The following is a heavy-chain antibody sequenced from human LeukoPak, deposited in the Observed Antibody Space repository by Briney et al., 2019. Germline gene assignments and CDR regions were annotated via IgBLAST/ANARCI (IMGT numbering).Heavy chain of an antibody. CDR3: ASVVRGVTTDY. D-gene: IGHD3-10*01. CDR1: GYTFTSYY. CDR2: INPSGGST. J-gene: IGHJ4*02. V-gene: IGHV1-46*01. Sequence: ASVKVSCKASGYTFTSYYMHWVRQAPGQGLEWMGVINPSGGSTSYAQKFQGRVTMTRDTSINTAYMEVSRLRSDDTAVYYCASVVRGVTTDYWGQGTLVTVSS.